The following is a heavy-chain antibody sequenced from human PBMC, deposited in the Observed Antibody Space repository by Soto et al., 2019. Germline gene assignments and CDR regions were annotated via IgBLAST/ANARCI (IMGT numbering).Heavy chain of an antibody. CDR1: GFTFSSYG. V-gene: IGHV3-30*18. J-gene: IGHJ3*02. Sequence: GGSLRLSCAASGFTFSSYGMRWVRQAPGKGLEWVAVISYDGSNKYYADSVKGRFTISRDNSKNTLYLQMNSLRAEDTAVYYCAKPLERYNWKFDAFDIWGQGTMVTVSS. CDR2: ISYDGSNK. D-gene: IGHD1-20*01. CDR3: AKPLERYNWKFDAFDI.